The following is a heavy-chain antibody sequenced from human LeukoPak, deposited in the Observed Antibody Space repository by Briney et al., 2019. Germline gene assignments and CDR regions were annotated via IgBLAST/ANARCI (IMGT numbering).Heavy chain of an antibody. J-gene: IGHJ4*02. CDR2: IYYSGST. D-gene: IGHD2-15*01. Sequence: PSETLSLTCTVSGGSISSGDYYWSWIRQPPGKGLEWIGYIYYSGSTYYNPSLKSRVTISVDTSKNQFSLKLSSVTAADTAVYYCARGPGYCSGGSCYSDYWGQGTLVTVSS. V-gene: IGHV4-30-4*01. CDR3: ARGPGYCSGGSCYSDY. CDR1: GGSISSGDYY.